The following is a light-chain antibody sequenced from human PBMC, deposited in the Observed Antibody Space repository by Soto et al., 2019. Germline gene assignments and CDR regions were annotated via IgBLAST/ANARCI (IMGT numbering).Light chain of an antibody. Sequence: DVVMTQSPLSLPVTPGEPASISCRSSQSLLHSNGYNYLDWYLQKPGQSPQLLIYFGSNRASGVPDRFSGSGSGKDFTLKISRVEAEDVGVSYCMQPLHSPFTFGPGTKVDIK. J-gene: IGKJ3*01. CDR1: QSLLHSNGYNY. CDR2: FGS. CDR3: MQPLHSPFT. V-gene: IGKV2-28*01.